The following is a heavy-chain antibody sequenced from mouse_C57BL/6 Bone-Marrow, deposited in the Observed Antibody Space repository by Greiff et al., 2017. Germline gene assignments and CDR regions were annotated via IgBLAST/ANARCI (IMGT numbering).Heavy chain of an antibody. CDR1: GFTFSSYA. CDR2: ISDGGSYT. V-gene: IGHV5-4*03. D-gene: IGHD2-1*01. Sequence: EVKLVESGGGLVKPGGSLILSCAASGFTFSSYAMSWVRQTPEKRLEWVATISDGGSYTYYPGNVKGRFTISRDNAKNNLYLQMSHLKSEDTAMSFWERDLLYYHYYALDYWGQGTSVTVSS. J-gene: IGHJ4*01. CDR3: ERDLLYYHYYALDY.